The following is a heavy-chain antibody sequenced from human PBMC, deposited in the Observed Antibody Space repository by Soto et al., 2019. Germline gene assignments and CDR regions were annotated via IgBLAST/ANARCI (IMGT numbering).Heavy chain of an antibody. D-gene: IGHD1-26*01. CDR3: AQGGVPERVGATTGARPYYYYYGMDV. V-gene: IGHV3-23*01. J-gene: IGHJ6*02. CDR1: GFTFSSYA. CDR2: ISGSGGST. Sequence: PGGSLRLSCAASGFTFSSYAMSWVRQAPGKGLEWVSAISGSGGSTYYADSVKGRFTISRDNSKNTLYLQMNSLRAEDTAVYYCAQGGVPERVGATTGARPYYYYYGMDVWGQGTTVTVSS.